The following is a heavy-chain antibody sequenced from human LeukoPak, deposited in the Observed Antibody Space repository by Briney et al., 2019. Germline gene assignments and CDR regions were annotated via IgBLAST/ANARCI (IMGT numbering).Heavy chain of an antibody. CDR3: TRSVSAYCSGGSCYGWIYYFDY. CDR1: GFTSSNAW. D-gene: IGHD2-15*01. J-gene: IGHJ4*02. V-gene: IGHV3-15*01. Sequence: GGSLRLSCAASGFTSSNAWMSWVRQAPGKGLGWVGRIKSKTDGGTTDYAAPVKGRFTISRDDSKNTLYLQMNSLKTEDTAVYYCTRSVSAYCSGGSCYGWIYYFDYWGQGTLVTVSS. CDR2: IKSKTDGGTT.